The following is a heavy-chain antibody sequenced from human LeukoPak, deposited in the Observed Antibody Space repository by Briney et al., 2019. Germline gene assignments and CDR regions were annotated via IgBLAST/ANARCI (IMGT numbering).Heavy chain of an antibody. V-gene: IGHV4-59*01. D-gene: IGHD2-2*01. J-gene: IGHJ3*02. CDR3: ARRSQGAYLDAFDI. CDR2: IYYSGST. CDR1: GAXISDYY. Sequence: SETLSLTCIVSGAXISDYYCTWIRQPPGKGLEWLGYIYYSGSTKYSPSLKSRVSISVDTSRNQFSLKVNSVTAADTAVYYCARRSQGAYLDAFDIWGRGTLVTVSS.